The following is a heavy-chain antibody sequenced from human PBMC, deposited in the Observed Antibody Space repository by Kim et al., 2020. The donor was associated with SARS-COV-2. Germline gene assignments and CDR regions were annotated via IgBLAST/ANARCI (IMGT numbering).Heavy chain of an antibody. D-gene: IGHD5-12*01. V-gene: IGHV4-39*01. Sequence: SETLSLTCTVSGGSISSSSYYWGWIRQPPGKGLEWIGSIYYSGSTYYNPSLKSRVTISVDTSKNQFSLKLSSVTAADTAVYYCARPKTGGGYNYWYFDLWGRGTLVTVSS. J-gene: IGHJ2*01. CDR2: IYYSGST. CDR3: ARPKTGGGYNYWYFDL. CDR1: GGSISSSSYY.